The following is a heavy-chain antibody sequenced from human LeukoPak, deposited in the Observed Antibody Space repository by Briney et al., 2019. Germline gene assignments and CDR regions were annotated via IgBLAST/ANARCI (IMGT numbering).Heavy chain of an antibody. CDR2: INPSSGDT. J-gene: IGHJ4*02. CDR3: ATTSGYFYY. Sequence: ASVKVSCKASGGTFSSYAINWVRQAPGQGLEWMGRINPSSGDTNYAQNFQGRVTMTRDTSISTAYMELSRLRSDDTAVYYCATTSGYFYYWGQGTLVTVSS. CDR1: GGTFSSYA. D-gene: IGHD1-26*01. V-gene: IGHV1-2*06.